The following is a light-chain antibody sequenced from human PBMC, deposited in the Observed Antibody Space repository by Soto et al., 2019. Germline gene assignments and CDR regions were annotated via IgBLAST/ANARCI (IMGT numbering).Light chain of an antibody. V-gene: IGLV3-21*02. CDR2: DDS. CDR1: NIGSKS. Sequence: SYELTQPPSVSVAPGQTATVTCGGRNIGSKSVHRYQQKPGQAPVLVVHDDSDRPSGIPGRFSGSNSGDTATLTISGVEAGDEADYYCQVWDRSSNHWVFGGGTKPHRP. CDR3: QVWDRSSNHWV. J-gene: IGLJ3*02.